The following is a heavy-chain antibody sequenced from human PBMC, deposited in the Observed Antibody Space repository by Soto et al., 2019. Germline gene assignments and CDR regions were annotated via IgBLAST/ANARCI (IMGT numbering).Heavy chain of an antibody. J-gene: IGHJ4*02. CDR3: ARGGPIWLEMATIDY. D-gene: IGHD5-18*01. CDR2: IYYSGST. V-gene: IGHV4-59*01. CDR1: GGSISSYY. Sequence: SETLSLTCTVSGGSISSYYWSWIRQPPGKGLEWIGYIYYSGSTNYNPSIKSRVTISVDTSKNQFSQKLSTVTAADTAVYYFARGGPIWLEMATIDYWGQGTLVTVSS.